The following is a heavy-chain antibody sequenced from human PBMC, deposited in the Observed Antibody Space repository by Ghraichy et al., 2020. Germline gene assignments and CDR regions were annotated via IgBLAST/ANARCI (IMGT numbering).Heavy chain of an antibody. CDR2: ISYDGSNK. CDR1: GFTFSKYG. J-gene: IGHJ6*02. CDR3: ARERDTSGYYSFRGDYYGMDV. V-gene: IGHV3-30*03. Sequence: GGSLRLSCAASGFTFSKYGMHWVRQAPGKGLEWVAVISYDGSNKKYAESGRFTISRDNSKNTLYLQMNSLRAEDTAVYYCARERDTSGYYSFRGDYYGMDVGGQGTTVTVSS. D-gene: IGHD3-22*01.